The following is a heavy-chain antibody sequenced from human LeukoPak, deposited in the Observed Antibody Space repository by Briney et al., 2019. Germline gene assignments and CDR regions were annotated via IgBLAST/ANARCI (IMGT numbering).Heavy chain of an antibody. CDR2: IIPIFGTA. CDR1: GGTFSSYA. D-gene: IGHD2-2*01. Sequence: GSSVTVSCKASGGTFSSYAISWVRQAPGQGLEWMGGIIPIFGTANYAQKFQGRVTITTDESTSTAYMELSSLRSEDTAVYYCASGIVVVPAANLDYWGQGTLVTVSS. J-gene: IGHJ4*02. CDR3: ASGIVVVPAANLDY. V-gene: IGHV1-69*05.